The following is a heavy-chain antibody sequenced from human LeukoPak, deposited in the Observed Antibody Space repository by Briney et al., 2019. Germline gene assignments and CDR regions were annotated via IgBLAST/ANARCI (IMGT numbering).Heavy chain of an antibody. V-gene: IGHV3-30*02. Sequence: GGSLRLSCAASGFTFSSYGMHWVRQAPGKGLEWVAFIRYDGSNKYYADSVKGRFTISRDNSKNTLYLQMNSLRAEDTAVYYCAKFEYYYDSSGYPHDAFDIWGQGTMVTVSS. CDR2: IRYDGSNK. CDR1: GFTFSSYG. D-gene: IGHD3-22*01. CDR3: AKFEYYYDSSGYPHDAFDI. J-gene: IGHJ3*02.